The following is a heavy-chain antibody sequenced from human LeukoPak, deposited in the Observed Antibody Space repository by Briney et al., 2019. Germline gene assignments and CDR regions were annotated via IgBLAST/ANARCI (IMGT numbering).Heavy chain of an antibody. CDR3: ARGQASGSTMVRGAFGY. CDR1: GVAFSGYY. CDR2: INHSGST. Sequence: SETPSLTCAVYGVAFSGYYWSWIRQPPGKGLEWIGEINHSGSTNYNPSLKSRVTISVDTSKNQFSLKLSSVTAADTAVYYCARGQASGSTMVRGAFGYWGQGTLVTVSS. V-gene: IGHV4-34*01. J-gene: IGHJ4*02. D-gene: IGHD3-10*01.